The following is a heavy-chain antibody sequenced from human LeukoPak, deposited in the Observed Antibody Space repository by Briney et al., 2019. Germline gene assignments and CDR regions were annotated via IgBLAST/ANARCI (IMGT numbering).Heavy chain of an antibody. CDR1: GGSISSYY. J-gene: IGHJ6*02. D-gene: IGHD3-10*01. V-gene: IGHV4-59*01. CDR3: ARDQGFGGSYYYYGMDV. CDR2: IYHSGST. Sequence: PSETLSLTCTVSGGSISSYYWSWIRQPPGKGLEWIGYIYHSGSTNYNPSLKSRVTISVDTSKNQFSLKLSSVTAADTAVYYCARDQGFGGSYYYYGMDVWGQGTTVTVSS.